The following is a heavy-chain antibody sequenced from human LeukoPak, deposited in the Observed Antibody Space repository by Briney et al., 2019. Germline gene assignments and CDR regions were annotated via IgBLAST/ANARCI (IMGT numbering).Heavy chain of an antibody. CDR2: VSVDNGNT. CDR3: ARCKSAWSYGDY. D-gene: IGHD3-16*01. CDR1: GYTFTSHD. J-gene: IGHJ4*02. Sequence: ASVKVSCTASGYTFTSHDIHWVRQAPGQGLEWMGCVSVDNGNTNYAQKLQGGVTMTTDTSTSTAYMELRSLRSDDAAVYYCARCKSAWSYGDYWGQGTLVTVSS. V-gene: IGHV1-18*01.